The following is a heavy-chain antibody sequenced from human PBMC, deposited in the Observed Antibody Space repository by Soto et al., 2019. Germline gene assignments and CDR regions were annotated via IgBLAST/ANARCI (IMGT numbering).Heavy chain of an antibody. D-gene: IGHD6-19*01. CDR3: AHRGSSAQKDNIAVAGYGD. CDR2: IYWDDDK. V-gene: IGHV2-5*02. J-gene: IGHJ4*02. CDR1: GFSLSTSGVG. Sequence: SGPTLVNPTQTLTLTCTFSGFSLSTSGVGVGWIRQPPGKALEWLALIYWDDDKRYSPSLKSRLTITKDTSKNQVVLTMTNMDPVDTATYYCAHRGSSAQKDNIAVAGYGDWGQRTLDTVSS.